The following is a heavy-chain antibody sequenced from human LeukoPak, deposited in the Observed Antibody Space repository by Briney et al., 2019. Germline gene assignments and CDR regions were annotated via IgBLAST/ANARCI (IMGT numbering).Heavy chain of an antibody. D-gene: IGHD1-26*01. Sequence: ESLKTSCKGSGYRFTSYWISWVRQMPGKGLEWMGRIDPSDSYTNYSPSFEGHVTISADKSISTAYLQWSSLKASDTAMYYCASYVISGSYYQGAFDIWGQGTMVTVSS. J-gene: IGHJ3*02. CDR1: GYRFTSYW. CDR3: ASYVISGSYYQGAFDI. CDR2: IDPSDSYT. V-gene: IGHV5-10-1*01.